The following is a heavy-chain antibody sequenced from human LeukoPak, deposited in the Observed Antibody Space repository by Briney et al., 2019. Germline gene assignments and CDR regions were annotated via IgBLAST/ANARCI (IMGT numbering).Heavy chain of an antibody. V-gene: IGHV3-30*18. J-gene: IGHJ4*02. Sequence: PGRSLRLSCAASGFTFSNYGIHWVRQAPGKGLEWVAVISYDGSNKYYADSVKGRFTISRDNPKNTLYLQMNSLRAEDTAVYFCAKERTGYTVYDYDGLLDYWGQGTLVTVSS. D-gene: IGHD5/OR15-5a*01. CDR1: GFTFSNYG. CDR3: AKERTGYTVYDYDGLLDY. CDR2: ISYDGSNK.